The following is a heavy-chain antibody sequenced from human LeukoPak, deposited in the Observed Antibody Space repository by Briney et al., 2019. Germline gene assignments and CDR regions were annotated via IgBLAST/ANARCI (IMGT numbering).Heavy chain of an antibody. J-gene: IGHJ6*02. CDR3: AREGSTTDTYYYYGMDV. V-gene: IGHV1-46*01. D-gene: IGHD1-1*01. CDR2: INPSGGST. Sequence: ASVKVSCKASGYTFTSYYMHWVRQAPGQGLEWMGIINPSGGSTSYAQKFQDRVTMTRDTYTSTVYMELSSLRSEDTAVYYCAREGSTTDTYYYYGMDVWGQGTTVTVSS. CDR1: GYTFTSYY.